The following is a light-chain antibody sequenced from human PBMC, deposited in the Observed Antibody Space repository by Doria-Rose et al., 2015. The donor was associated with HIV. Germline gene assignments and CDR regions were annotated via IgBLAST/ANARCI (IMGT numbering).Light chain of an antibody. V-gene: IGKV3-20*01. Sequence: EIVLTQSPGTLSLSPGERATLSCRASQSVSANYLAGYQQIPGQSPRLLIYGASSRVTDIPDRFSGSMSGTDFTRTISRLEPEDLAVYYCHQYASSRTFGQGPKVEIK. J-gene: IGKJ1*01. CDR3: HQYASSRT. CDR2: GAS. CDR1: QSVSANY.